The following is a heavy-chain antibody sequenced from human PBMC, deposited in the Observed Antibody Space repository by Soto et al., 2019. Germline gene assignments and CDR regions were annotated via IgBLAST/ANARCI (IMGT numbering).Heavy chain of an antibody. CDR3: ARGDALFWSGYQTGAFDI. V-gene: IGHV4-31*03. Sequence: QVQLQESGPGLMKPSQTLSLTCTVSGGSISSGGYYWSWIRQHPGKGLEWIGYIYYSGSTYYNPSLKRRVTISVDTSKNQFPLKLTSVTAADTAVYYCARGDALFWSGYQTGAFDIWGKGTMVTVSS. D-gene: IGHD3-3*01. J-gene: IGHJ3*02. CDR2: IYYSGST. CDR1: GGSISSGGYY.